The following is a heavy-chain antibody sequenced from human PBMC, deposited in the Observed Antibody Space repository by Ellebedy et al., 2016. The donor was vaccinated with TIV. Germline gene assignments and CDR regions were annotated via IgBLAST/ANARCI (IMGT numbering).Heavy chain of an antibody. CDR1: GGSISSRSYY. D-gene: IGHD3-10*01. CDR2: FNYGGST. V-gene: IGHV4-39*02. Sequence: GSLRLXXTVSGGSISSRSYYWGWIRQPPGKGLQWIGSFNYGGSTYYNPSLKSRVTISVDTSKNQFSLQLNSVTPEDTAVYYCARESYYGSRKPNPLAYWGQGTLVTVSS. CDR3: ARESYYGSRKPNPLAY. J-gene: IGHJ4*02.